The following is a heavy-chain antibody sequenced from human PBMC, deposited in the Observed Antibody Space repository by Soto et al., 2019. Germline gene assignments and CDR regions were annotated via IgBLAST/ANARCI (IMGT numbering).Heavy chain of an antibody. CDR2: INPNSGGT. CDR3: ARDLPVALGSRSYYYYYGMDV. D-gene: IGHD3-16*01. CDR1: GYTFTGYY. V-gene: IGHV1-2*02. J-gene: IGHJ6*02. Sequence: ASVKVSCKASGYTFTGYYMHWVRQAPGQGLEWMGWINPNSGGTNYAQKFQGRVTMTRDTSISTAYMELSRLRSDDTAVYYCARDLPVALGSRSYYYYYGMDVWGQGTTVTVSS.